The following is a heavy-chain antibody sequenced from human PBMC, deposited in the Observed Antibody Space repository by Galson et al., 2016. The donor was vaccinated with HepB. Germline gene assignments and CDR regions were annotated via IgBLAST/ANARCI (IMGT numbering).Heavy chain of an antibody. D-gene: IGHD5-12*01. V-gene: IGHV6-1*01. CDR3: ARVRSGYSGYANSYYYGMDV. CDR2: TYNRSKWYN. CDR1: GDSVSSNSAT. J-gene: IGHJ6*02. Sequence: CAISGDSVSSNSATWNWIRQSPSRGLEWLGRTYNRSKWYNDYALSVKSRITINPDTSKNQFSLQLNSVTPEDTAVYYCARVRSGYSGYANSYYYGMDVSGQRTTVTVSS.